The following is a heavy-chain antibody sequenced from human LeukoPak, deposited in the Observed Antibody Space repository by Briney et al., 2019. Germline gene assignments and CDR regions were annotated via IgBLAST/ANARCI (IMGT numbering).Heavy chain of an antibody. CDR1: GFTFSNYE. CDR3: ARSGISGSYYAY. Sequence: PGGSLRLSCAASGFTFSNYEINGVPQAPEGGLEGISYISGSGSTIYYADSVKGRFTITRDNAKKSLYLQMNSLRAEDTAVYYCARSGISGSYYAYWGQGTLVTVSS. CDR2: ISGSGSTI. J-gene: IGHJ4*02. V-gene: IGHV3-48*03. D-gene: IGHD1-26*01.